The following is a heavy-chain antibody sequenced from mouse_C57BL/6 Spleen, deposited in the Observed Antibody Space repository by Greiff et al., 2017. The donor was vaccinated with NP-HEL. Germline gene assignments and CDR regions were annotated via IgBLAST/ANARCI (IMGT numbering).Heavy chain of an antibody. Sequence: QVQLKESGAELVRPGASVTLSCKASGYTFTDYEMHWVKQTPVHGLEWIGAIDPETGGTAYNQKFKGKAILTADKSSSTAYMELRSLTSEDSAVYYCTRWDYYGSSYWYFDVWGTGTTVTVSS. CDR3: TRWDYYGSSYWYFDV. CDR2: IDPETGGT. J-gene: IGHJ1*03. V-gene: IGHV1-15*01. D-gene: IGHD1-1*01. CDR1: GYTFTDYE.